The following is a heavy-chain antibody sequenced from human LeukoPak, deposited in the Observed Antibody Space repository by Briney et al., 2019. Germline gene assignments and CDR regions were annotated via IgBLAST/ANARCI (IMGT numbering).Heavy chain of an antibody. CDR3: ARGGITMVRGVRRGAYYFDY. Sequence: SVKVSCKASGGSFSSYAISWVRQAPGQGLEWMGGIIPIFGTANYAQKFQGRVTITADKSTSTAYMELSSLISEDTAVYYCARGGITMVRGVRRGAYYFDYWGQGTLVTVSS. J-gene: IGHJ4*02. CDR1: GGSFSSYA. V-gene: IGHV1-69*06. CDR2: IIPIFGTA. D-gene: IGHD3-10*01.